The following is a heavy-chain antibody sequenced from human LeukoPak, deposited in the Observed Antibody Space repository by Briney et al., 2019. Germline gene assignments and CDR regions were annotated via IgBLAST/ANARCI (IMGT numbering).Heavy chain of an antibody. CDR3: ARHARGIATRPYYFDS. CDR2: IYNSGST. Sequence: SETLSLTCTVSGGSISSNSYYWGWLRQPPGKGLEWIVTIYNSGSTYYSPSLRSRVTIGVDTSNNQFSLKLSSVTAADTAVYYCARHARGIATRPYYFDSWGQGTLVIVSS. D-gene: IGHD6-6*01. J-gene: IGHJ4*02. CDR1: GGSISSNSYY. V-gene: IGHV4-39*01.